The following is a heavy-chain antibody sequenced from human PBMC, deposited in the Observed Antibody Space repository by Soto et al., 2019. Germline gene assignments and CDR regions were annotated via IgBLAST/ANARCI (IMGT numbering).Heavy chain of an antibody. V-gene: IGHV3-33*01. CDR3: ARDPTYYYYSMDV. Sequence: QVQLVESGGGVVQPGRSLRLSCAASGFTFRSNGMHWVRQAPGKGLEWVAVIWYDGSKKYYADSVKGRFTISRDNSKNTLYLQMNSLRAEDTAVYYWARDPTYYYYSMDVWGKGTTVTVSS. CDR1: GFTFRSNG. D-gene: IGHD1-26*01. CDR2: IWYDGSKK. J-gene: IGHJ6*03.